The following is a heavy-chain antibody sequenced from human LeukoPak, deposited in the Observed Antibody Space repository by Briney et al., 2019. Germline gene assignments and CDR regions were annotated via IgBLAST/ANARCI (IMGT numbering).Heavy chain of an antibody. CDR3: AKDDILTGYRFQH. CDR2: INTDGSST. J-gene: IGHJ1*01. Sequence: PGGSLRLSCAASGCTFSTYWMHWVRQAPGKGLMWVSRINTDGSSTSYADSVKGRFTISRDNAKNTLYLQMNSLRAEDTAVYYCAKDDILTGYRFQHWGQGTLVTVSS. CDR1: GCTFSTYW. V-gene: IGHV3-74*01. D-gene: IGHD3-9*01.